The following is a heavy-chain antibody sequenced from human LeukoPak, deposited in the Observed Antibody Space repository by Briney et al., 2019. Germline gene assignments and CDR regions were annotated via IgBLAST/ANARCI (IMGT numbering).Heavy chain of an antibody. V-gene: IGHV3-23*01. Sequence: GGSLRLSCAASGFTFSSYGMSWVRQAPGKGLEWVSAISGSGGSTYYADSVKGRFTISRDNSKNTLYLQMNSLRAEDTAVYYCAKGPDVVVVAAKGYFDYWGQGTLVTVSS. CDR2: ISGSGGST. J-gene: IGHJ4*02. CDR1: GFTFSSYG. D-gene: IGHD2-15*01. CDR3: AKGPDVVVVAAKGYFDY.